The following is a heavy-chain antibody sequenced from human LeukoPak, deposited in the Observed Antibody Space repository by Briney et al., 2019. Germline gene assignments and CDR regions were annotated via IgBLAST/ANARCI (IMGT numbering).Heavy chain of an antibody. CDR3: AREHILRYFDWLPLGFDP. D-gene: IGHD3-9*01. V-gene: IGHV1-46*01. Sequence: ASVKVSCKASGYTFTSYCMHWVRQAPGQGLEWMGIINPSGGSTSYAQKFQGRVTMTRDTSTSTVYMELSSLRSEDTAVYYCAREHILRYFDWLPLGFDPWGQGTLVTVPS. J-gene: IGHJ5*02. CDR1: GYTFTSYC. CDR2: INPSGGST.